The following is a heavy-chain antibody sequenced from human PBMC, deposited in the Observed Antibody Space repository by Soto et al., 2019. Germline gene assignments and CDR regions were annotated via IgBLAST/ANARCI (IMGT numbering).Heavy chain of an antibody. CDR2: IYAPGPT. J-gene: IGHJ5*02. CDR1: GASISGFY. CDR3: VRDGTKTLRDWFDP. D-gene: IGHD1-1*01. Sequence: SATLSLTCTVSGASISGFYWSWIRKSAGKGLEWIGRIYAPGPTDYNPSLKSRVMMSVDTSKKQFSLKLRSVTAAYTAVYYCVRDGTKTLRDWFDPWGQGISVTVSS. V-gene: IGHV4-4*07.